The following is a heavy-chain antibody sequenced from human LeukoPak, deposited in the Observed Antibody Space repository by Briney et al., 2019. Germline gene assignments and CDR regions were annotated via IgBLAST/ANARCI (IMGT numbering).Heavy chain of an antibody. D-gene: IGHD3-9*01. CDR2: IYTDVGTT. J-gene: IGHJ6*02. V-gene: IGHV3-74*01. CDR3: TRDLMDYDVSTGLHHYYMDV. Sequence: GGSLRLSCAASGFPFSSYWMHWVRQAPGKGLVWVSRIYTDVGTTTYADSVRGRFTISRDNAKNTLYLQMNTLRVEDTAVYYCTRDLMDYDVSTGLHHYYMDVWGQGTTVTVSS. CDR1: GFPFSSYW.